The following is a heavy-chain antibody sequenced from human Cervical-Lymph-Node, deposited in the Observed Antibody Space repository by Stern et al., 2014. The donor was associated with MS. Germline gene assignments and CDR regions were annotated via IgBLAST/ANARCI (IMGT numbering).Heavy chain of an antibody. D-gene: IGHD1-14*01. CDR3: TREATAHSGTFDF. CDR2: IVPMYGAA. Sequence: VQLVESGAGMKKPGSSVKVSCKASGGSFSSYDVNWVRQAPGQAPEWMGGIVPMYGAANYAQKFQGRVTLSAYESTSTAYMELISLTSEDTAVYYCTREATAHSGTFDFWGQGTLVTV. J-gene: IGHJ4*02. CDR1: GGSFSSYD. V-gene: IGHV1-69*01.